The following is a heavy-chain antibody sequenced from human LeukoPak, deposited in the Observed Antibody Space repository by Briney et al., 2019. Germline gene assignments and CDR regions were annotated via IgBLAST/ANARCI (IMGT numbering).Heavy chain of an antibody. J-gene: IGHJ4*02. D-gene: IGHD2-15*01. CDR1: GYTFTSYG. CDR2: ISACNGNT. Sequence: ASVKVSCKASGYTFTSYGISWVRQAPGQGLEWMGWISACNGNTNYAQKLQGRVTMTTDTSTSTAYMELRSLRSDDTAVYYCASVGACSGGSCYDFDYWGQGTLVTVSS. V-gene: IGHV1-18*01. CDR3: ASVGACSGGSCYDFDY.